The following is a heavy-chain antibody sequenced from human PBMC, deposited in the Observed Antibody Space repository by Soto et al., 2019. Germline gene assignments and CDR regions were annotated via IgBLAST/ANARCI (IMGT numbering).Heavy chain of an antibody. Sequence: SGPTLVNPTQTLTLTCTFSGFSLSTSGVGVGWIRQPPGKALEWLALIYWDDDKRYSPSLKSRLTITKDTSKNQVALTMTNMDPVETPKFYCAQKSEGDYVAYGGKGTLAPVSP. CDR1: GFSLSTSGVG. CDR2: IYWDDDK. V-gene: IGHV2-5*02. CDR3: AQKSEGDYVAY. J-gene: IGHJ4*02.